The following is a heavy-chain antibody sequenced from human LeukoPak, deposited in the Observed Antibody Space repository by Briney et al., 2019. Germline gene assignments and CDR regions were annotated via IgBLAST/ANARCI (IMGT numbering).Heavy chain of an antibody. CDR2: IKGEGSEK. CDR3: ARTPLEYSGDWYVWFDP. CDR1: GFTLSSDW. D-gene: IGHD6-19*01. V-gene: IGHV3-7*03. Sequence: GRSLRLSCAASGFTLSSDWMSCVRLAPGNWLEWVANIKGEGSEKYYADSVKGRFTFSRDNAENSLYLQMNSLRAEDTAVYYCARTPLEYSGDWYVWFDPWGQGTVVTVSS. J-gene: IGHJ5*02.